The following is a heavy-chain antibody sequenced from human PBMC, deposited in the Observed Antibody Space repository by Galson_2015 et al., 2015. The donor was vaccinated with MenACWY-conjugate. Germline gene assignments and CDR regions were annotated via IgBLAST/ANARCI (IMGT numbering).Heavy chain of an antibody. D-gene: IGHD1-26*01. J-gene: IGHJ4*02. Sequence: SLRLSCAATGFTFTDSPIHWVRQASGKGLEWLGRIRSKSNTYATTYAASVRGRFTISRDDSKNTAYLQMDSLESEDTALYYCTRLEDLGGSQTGLYHFDYWGQGVLATVSS. CDR1: GFTFTDSP. CDR3: TRLEDLGGSQTGLYHFDY. CDR2: IRSKSNTYAT. V-gene: IGHV3-73*01.